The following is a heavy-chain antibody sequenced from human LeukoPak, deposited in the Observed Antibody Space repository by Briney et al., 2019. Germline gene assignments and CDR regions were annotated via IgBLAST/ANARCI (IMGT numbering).Heavy chain of an antibody. D-gene: IGHD3-22*01. Sequence: SETLSLTCTVSGDSISSKTSFWGWIRQPPGKGLEWIGSIYYSGSTFYNPSLKSRVTISVDTSKNQFSLKVRSVTAADTGVFYCARHGTHYYDSPYMDVWGTGTTVTISS. CDR1: GDSISSKTSF. CDR2: IYYSGST. V-gene: IGHV4-39*01. J-gene: IGHJ6*03. CDR3: ARHGTHYYDSPYMDV.